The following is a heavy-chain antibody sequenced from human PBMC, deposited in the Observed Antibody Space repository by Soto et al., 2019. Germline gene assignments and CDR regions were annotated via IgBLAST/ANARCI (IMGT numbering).Heavy chain of an antibody. D-gene: IGHD3-3*01. CDR2: INHSGST. CDR1: GRSFSGYY. Sequence: SETLSLTCAVYGRSFSGYYWSWIRQPPGKGLEWIGEINHSGSTNYNPSLKSRVTISVDTSKNQFSLKLSSVTAADTAVYYCARGIPEKFTIFGVVTNKRPLGFHYWGQSTLVTVS. CDR3: ARGIPEKFTIFGVVTNKRPLGFHY. V-gene: IGHV4-34*01. J-gene: IGHJ4*02.